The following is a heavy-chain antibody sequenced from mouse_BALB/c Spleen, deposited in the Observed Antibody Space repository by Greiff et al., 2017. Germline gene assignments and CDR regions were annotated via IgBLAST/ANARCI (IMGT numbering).Heavy chain of an antibody. CDR2: INSDGGST. Sequence: EVKVVESGGGLVQPGESLKLSCESNEYEFPSHDMSWVRKTPEKRLELVAAINSDGGSTYYPDTMERRFIISRDNTKKTLYLQMSSLRSEDTALYYCARHRGGYDGGAMDYWGQGTSVTVSS. D-gene: IGHD2-2*01. V-gene: IGHV5-2*01. J-gene: IGHJ4*01. CDR1: EYEFPSHD. CDR3: ARHRGGYDGGAMDY.